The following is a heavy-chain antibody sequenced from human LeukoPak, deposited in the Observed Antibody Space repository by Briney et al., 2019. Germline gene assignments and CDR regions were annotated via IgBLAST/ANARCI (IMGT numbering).Heavy chain of an antibody. D-gene: IGHD6-19*01. Sequence: PSETLSLTCTVSGGSISSYYWSWIRQPPGKGLEWIGYIYYSGSTNYNPSLKSRVTISVDTSKNQFSLKLSSVTAADTAVYYCARAGSSGWFQYYFDYWGQGTLVTVSS. CDR3: ARAGSSGWFQYYFDY. CDR1: GGSISSYY. CDR2: IYYSGST. V-gene: IGHV4-59*01. J-gene: IGHJ4*02.